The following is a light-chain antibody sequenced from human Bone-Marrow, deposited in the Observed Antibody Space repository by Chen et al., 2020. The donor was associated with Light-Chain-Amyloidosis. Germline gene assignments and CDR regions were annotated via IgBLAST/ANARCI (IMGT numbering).Light chain of an antibody. CDR3: SSYTITNTLV. V-gene: IGLV2-14*01. Sequence: QSALTQPASVSGSPGQSITISCTGTSSDVGGDNHVSWYQQHPDKAPELIIYEVTNRPSWVPDRFSGSEADNTASLTISGLQTEDEADYFCSSYTITNTLVFGSGTRVTVL. CDR2: EVT. CDR1: SSDVGGDNH. J-gene: IGLJ1*01.